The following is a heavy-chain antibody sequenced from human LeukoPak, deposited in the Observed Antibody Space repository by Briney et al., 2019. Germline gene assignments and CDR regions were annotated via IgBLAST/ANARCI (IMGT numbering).Heavy chain of an antibody. Sequence: GGSLRLSCAASGFTFNDYAMSWVRQTPGKSLEWVSIISNGGVTTYYADSVRGRFTISRDNSKDLLYLQMDSLRAEDTAVYYCVKLSSGSGSSFGFDSWGLGTLVTVSS. D-gene: IGHD6-13*01. J-gene: IGHJ4*02. CDR2: ISNGGVTT. CDR1: GFTFNDYA. V-gene: IGHV3-23*01. CDR3: VKLSSGSGSSFGFDS.